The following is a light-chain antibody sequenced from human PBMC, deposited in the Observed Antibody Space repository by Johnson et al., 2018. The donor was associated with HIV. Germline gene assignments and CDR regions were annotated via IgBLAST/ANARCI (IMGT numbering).Light chain of an antibody. J-gene: IGLJ1*01. CDR1: SSNIGSNT. CDR3: GTWESRLRNV. V-gene: IGLV1-51*02. CDR2: ENN. Sequence: QSVLTQPPSASGTPGQRVTISCSGSSSNIGSNTVNWYQQLQGTAPKLLIYENNKRPSGIPDRFSGSKSGTSATLGINGLQTGDEADYYCGTWESRLRNVFGTGTKVTVL.